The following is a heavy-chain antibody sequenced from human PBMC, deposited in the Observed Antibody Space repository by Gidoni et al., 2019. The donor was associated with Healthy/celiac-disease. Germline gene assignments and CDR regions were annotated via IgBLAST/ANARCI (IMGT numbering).Heavy chain of an antibody. Sequence: QLQLQESGPGLVKPSETLSRTCTVSGGSISSSSYYWGWIRQPPGKGLEWIGSIHYSGSTYYNPSLKSRVTISVDTSKNQFSLKLSSVTAADTAVYYCASAVIAAAGTARFDPWGQGTLVTVSS. CDR3: ASAVIAAAGTARFDP. D-gene: IGHD6-13*01. CDR1: GGSISSSSYY. V-gene: IGHV4-39*01. CDR2: IHYSGST. J-gene: IGHJ5*02.